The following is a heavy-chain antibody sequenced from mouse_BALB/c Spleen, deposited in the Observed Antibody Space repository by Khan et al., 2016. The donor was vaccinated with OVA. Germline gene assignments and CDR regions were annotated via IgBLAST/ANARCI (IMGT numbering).Heavy chain of an antibody. V-gene: IGHV1S29*02. J-gene: IGHJ2*01. CDR2: IYLYNGGT. D-gene: IGHD2-4*01. CDR1: GYTFTDYN. CDR3: ARSGGPGYDYCFDY. Sequence: VQLQQSGPELVKPGASVKISCKASGYTFTDYNMHWVKQSHGKSLEWIGYIYLYNGGTGYNQKFKSKATLTVDNSSRTAYMELRSLTSEDSAVYYGARSGGPGYDYCFDYWGQGTTLTVSS.